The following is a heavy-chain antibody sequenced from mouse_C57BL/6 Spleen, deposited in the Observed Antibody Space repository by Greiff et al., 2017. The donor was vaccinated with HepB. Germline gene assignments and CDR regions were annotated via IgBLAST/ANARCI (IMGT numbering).Heavy chain of an antibody. CDR3: ATNWDYAMDY. D-gene: IGHD4-1*02. CDR2: ISYDGSN. Sequence: EVKLVESGPGLVKPSQSLSLTCSVTGYSITSGYYWNWIRQFPGNKLEWMGYISYDGSNNYNPSLKNRISITRDTSKNQFFLKLNSVTTEDTATYYCATNWDYAMDYWGQGTSVTVSS. V-gene: IGHV3-6*01. CDR1: GYSITSGYY. J-gene: IGHJ4*01.